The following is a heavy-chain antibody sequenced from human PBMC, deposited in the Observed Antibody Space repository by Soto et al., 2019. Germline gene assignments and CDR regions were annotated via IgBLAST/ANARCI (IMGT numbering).Heavy chain of an antibody. Sequence: ASVKVSCKVSGYTLTELSMHWVRQAPGKGLEWMGGFDPEDGETIYAQKFQGRVTLPEATSTDTAYMELRSLRSADTAVYYCFFTTANCTNGVRYTFDYWGQGTLVPVPS. D-gene: IGHD2-8*01. CDR1: GYTLTELS. V-gene: IGHV1-24*01. CDR2: FDPEDGET. CDR3: FFTTANCTNGVRYTFDY. J-gene: IGHJ4*02.